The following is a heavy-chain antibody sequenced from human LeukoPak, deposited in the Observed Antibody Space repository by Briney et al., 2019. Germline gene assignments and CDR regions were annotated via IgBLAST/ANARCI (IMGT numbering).Heavy chain of an antibody. CDR2: INHSGST. CDR3: ARGYYDFWSGYSTIYGMDV. J-gene: IGHJ6*02. CDR1: GGSISSYY. Sequence: PSETLSLTCTVSGGSISSYYWSWIRQPPGKGLEWIGEINHSGSTNYNPSLKSRVTISVDTSKNQFSLKLSSVTAADTAVYYCARGYYDFWSGYSTIYGMDVWGQGTTVTVSS. V-gene: IGHV4-34*01. D-gene: IGHD3-3*01.